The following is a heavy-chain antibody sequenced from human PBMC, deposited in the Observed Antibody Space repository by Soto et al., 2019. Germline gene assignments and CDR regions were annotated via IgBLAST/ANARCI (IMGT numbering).Heavy chain of an antibody. J-gene: IGHJ4*02. CDR2: IWYDGSNK. D-gene: IGHD3-10*01. Sequence: PGGSLRLSCAASGFTFSSYGMHWVRQAPGKGLEWVAVIWYDGSNKYYADSVKGRFTISRDNSKNTLYLQMNNLRAEDTAVYYCARVDDYYGSGSFDYWGQGTLVTVSS. V-gene: IGHV3-33*01. CDR1: GFTFSSYG. CDR3: ARVDDYYGSGSFDY.